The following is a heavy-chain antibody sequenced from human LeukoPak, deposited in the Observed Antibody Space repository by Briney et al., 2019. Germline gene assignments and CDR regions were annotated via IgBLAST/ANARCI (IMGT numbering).Heavy chain of an antibody. CDR1: GYTFTGYY. CDR3: ARDNRGYDYVWGSYLDY. CDR2: INPNSGGT. D-gene: IGHD3-16*02. V-gene: IGHV1-2*02. Sequence: ASVKVSCKASGYTFTGYYMHWVRQAPGKGLEWMGWINPNSGGTNYAQKFQGRVTMTRDTSISTAYMELSRLRSDDTAVYYCARDNRGYDYVWGSYLDYWGQGTLVTVSS. J-gene: IGHJ4*02.